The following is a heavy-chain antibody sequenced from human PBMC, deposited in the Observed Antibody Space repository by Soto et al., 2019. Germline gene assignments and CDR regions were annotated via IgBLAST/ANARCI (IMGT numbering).Heavy chain of an antibody. J-gene: IGHJ4*02. V-gene: IGHV4-34*01. CDR2: INHSGST. CDR3: ARGRFGYSWRPYDY. CDR1: GGSFSGYY. Sequence: QVQLQQWGAGLVKPSETLSLTCAVYGGSFSGYYWSWIRQPPGKGLEWIGEINHSGSTNYNPSLKSRVTISVDTSKNQFSLKLSSVTAADTAVYYCARGRFGYSWRPYDYWGQGTLVTVSS. D-gene: IGHD5-18*01.